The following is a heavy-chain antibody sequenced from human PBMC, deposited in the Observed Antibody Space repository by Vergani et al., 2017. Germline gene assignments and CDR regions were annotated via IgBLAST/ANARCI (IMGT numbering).Heavy chain of an antibody. CDR2: IYYSGST. D-gene: IGHD6-6*01. Sequence: QVQLQESGPGLVKPSQTLSLTCTVSGGSISSGGYYWSWIRQHPGKGLEWIGYIYYSGSTYYNPSLKRRVTISVDTSKNQFSLKLSSVTAADTAVYYCARVWEQSSSGYRAFDIWGQGTMVTVSS. J-gene: IGHJ3*02. CDR3: ARVWEQSSSGYRAFDI. V-gene: IGHV4-31*03. CDR1: GGSISSGGYY.